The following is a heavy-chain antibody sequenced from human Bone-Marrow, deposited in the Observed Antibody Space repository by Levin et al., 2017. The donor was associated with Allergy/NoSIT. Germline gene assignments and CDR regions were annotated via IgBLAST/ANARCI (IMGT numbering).Heavy chain of an antibody. CDR3: ASMRPYQLLSWRGWFDP. V-gene: IGHV1-2*02. CDR1: GYTFTGYY. D-gene: IGHD2-2*01. Sequence: ASVKVSCKASGYTFTGYYMHWVRQAPGQGLEWMGWINPNSGGTNYAQKFQGRVTMTRDTSISTAYMELSRLRSDDTAVYYCASMRPYQLLSWRGWFDPWGQGTLVTVSS. CDR2: INPNSGGT. J-gene: IGHJ5*02.